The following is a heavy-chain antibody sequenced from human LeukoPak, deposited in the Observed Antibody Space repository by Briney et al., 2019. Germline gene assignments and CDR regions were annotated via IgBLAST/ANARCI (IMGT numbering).Heavy chain of an antibody. CDR2: IIPILGIA. Sequence: SVKVSCKTSGYTFTNYGISWVRQAPGQGLEWMGRIIPILGIANYAQKFQGRVTITADKSTSTAYMELSSLRSEDTAVYYCARQSRGQQLGHGYWGQGTLVTVSS. V-gene: IGHV1-69*04. J-gene: IGHJ4*02. D-gene: IGHD6-13*01. CDR1: GYTFTNYG. CDR3: ARQSRGQQLGHGY.